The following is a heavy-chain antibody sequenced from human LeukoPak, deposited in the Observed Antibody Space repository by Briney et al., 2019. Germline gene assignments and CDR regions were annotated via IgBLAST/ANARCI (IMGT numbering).Heavy chain of an antibody. CDR2: IYYSETT. CDR1: GVSISSTGYY. CDR3: ARQVSDYYYYYIDV. D-gene: IGHD5/OR15-5a*01. J-gene: IGHJ6*03. V-gene: IGHV4-39*01. Sequence: KPSETLSLTCTVSGVSISSTGYYWDWIRQPPGKGLEWIGSIYYSETTYYNSSLKSRVTISLNTSKNQFSLRLNSVTAADTAVYYCARQVSDYYYYYIDVWGKGATVTVSS.